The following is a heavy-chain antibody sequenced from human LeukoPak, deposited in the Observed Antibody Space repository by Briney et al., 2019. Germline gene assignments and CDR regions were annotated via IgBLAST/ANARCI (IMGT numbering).Heavy chain of an antibody. CDR3: ARSRGYSGQLTFDP. D-gene: IGHD5-12*01. CDR2: IDYTGTT. V-gene: IGHV4-59*08. J-gene: IGHJ5*02. CDR1: GGSVTDFY. Sequence: MSSETLSLTCTVSGGSVTDFYWSWLRQAPGKGLEWIGYIDYTGTTNYNPSLKSRVSISVDTSKNQFSVNLRSVTAADTAVYYCARSRGYSGQLTFDPWGRGTQVTVSS.